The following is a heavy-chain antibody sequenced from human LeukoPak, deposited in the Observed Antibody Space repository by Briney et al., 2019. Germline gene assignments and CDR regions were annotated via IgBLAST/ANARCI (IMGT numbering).Heavy chain of an antibody. V-gene: IGHV3-11*03. D-gene: IGHD3-10*01. CDR2: ISSSGSYK. CDR1: GLSFSDSY. CDR3: ARYRNALVRESYGAWFDP. Sequence: GGSLRLSCAASGLSFSDSYMTWIRQAPGKGLEWVSYISSSGSYKDYADSVKGRFAISRDNGKNSLFLQMNSLRLEDTAVYYCARYRNALVRESYGAWFDPWGQGTLVTVSS. J-gene: IGHJ5*02.